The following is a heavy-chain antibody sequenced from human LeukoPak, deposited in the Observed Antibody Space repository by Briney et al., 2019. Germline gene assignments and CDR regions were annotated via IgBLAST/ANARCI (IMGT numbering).Heavy chain of an antibody. D-gene: IGHD3-22*01. V-gene: IGHV3-23*01. CDR2: IVGGGGGT. J-gene: IGHJ4*02. CDR1: GFTFRTSA. Sequence: GGSLRLFCEASGFTFRTSAMSWVREAPGKGLEGVSTIVGGGGGTYYADSVKGRFTISRETSKNTRYLQMNSLRAEDTAVYYCAKSDYYDSERDYWGQGTLVTVSS. CDR3: AKSDYYDSERDY.